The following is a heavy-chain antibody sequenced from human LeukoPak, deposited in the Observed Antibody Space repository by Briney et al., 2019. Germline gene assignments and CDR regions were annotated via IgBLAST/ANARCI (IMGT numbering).Heavy chain of an antibody. V-gene: IGHV3-23*01. Sequence: PGGSLRLSCEASGFNFSNSAVSWVRQAPGKGLEWVSSISVSGGSTYYADSVKGRFSISRDNSKNTLYLQMNSLRAEDTAVYYCAKEGYSSGWYPSYDAFDIWGQGTMVTVSS. CDR3: AKEGYSSGWYPSYDAFDI. J-gene: IGHJ3*02. D-gene: IGHD6-19*01. CDR1: GFNFSNSA. CDR2: ISVSGGST.